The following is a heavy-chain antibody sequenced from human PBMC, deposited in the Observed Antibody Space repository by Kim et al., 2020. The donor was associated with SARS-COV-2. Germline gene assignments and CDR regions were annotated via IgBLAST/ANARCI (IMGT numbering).Heavy chain of an antibody. CDR1: GDSVSSNSAA. Sequence: SQTLSLTCAISGDSVSSNSAAWNWIRQSPSRGLEWLGRTYYRSKWYNDYAVSVKSRITINPDTSKNQFSLQLNSVTPEDTAVYYCARDRIVATLYYYYYGMDVWGQGTTVTVSS. CDR2: TYYRSKWYN. CDR3: ARDRIVATLYYYYYGMDV. J-gene: IGHJ6*02. V-gene: IGHV6-1*01. D-gene: IGHD5-12*01.